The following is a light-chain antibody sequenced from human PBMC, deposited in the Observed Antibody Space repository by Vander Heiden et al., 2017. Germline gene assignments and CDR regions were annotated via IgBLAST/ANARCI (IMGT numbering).Light chain of an antibody. V-gene: IGKV1-5*03. CDR2: KAS. CDR3: QKEDYCPHT. Sequence: DIQMTQSPSTLSASVGYRVTISCRASQSFDNFLAWYQHQPGKAPKLLIYKASILEGEVPSRFSGSGSGTEFTLTISSLQPHDFATYYCQKEDYCPHTFGGGTKVEIK. J-gene: IGKJ4*01. CDR1: QSFDNF.